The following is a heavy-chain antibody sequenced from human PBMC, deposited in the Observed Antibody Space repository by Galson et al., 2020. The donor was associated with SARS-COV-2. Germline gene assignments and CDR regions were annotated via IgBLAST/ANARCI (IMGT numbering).Heavy chain of an antibody. J-gene: IGHJ2*01. D-gene: IGHD3-10*01. V-gene: IGHV3-23*01. Sequence: GEYLKLSCTDSGSTFSNYAMSWVRQAPGKGLEWVSSITNSSRHATFSADSVTGRFTISRDDSKNTLYLQMNSLGADDTAVYYCAPGTSFFNSWGRGTLVSVSS. CDR2: ITNSSRHAT. CDR3: APGTSFFNS. CDR1: GSTFSNYA.